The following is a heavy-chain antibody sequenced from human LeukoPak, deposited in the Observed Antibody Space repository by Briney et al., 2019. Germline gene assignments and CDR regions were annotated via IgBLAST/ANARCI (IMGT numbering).Heavy chain of an antibody. CDR3: ARNWGINYYYYMDV. CDR2: INRNGGST. D-gene: IGHD7-27*01. J-gene: IGHJ6*03. CDR1: GFTFDDYG. Sequence: GGSLRLPCAASGFTFDDYGMSWVRQAPGKGLEWVSGINRNGGSTGYADSVKGRFTISRDNAKNSLYLQMNSLRAEDTALYYCARNWGINYYYYMDVWGKGTTVTVSS. V-gene: IGHV3-20*04.